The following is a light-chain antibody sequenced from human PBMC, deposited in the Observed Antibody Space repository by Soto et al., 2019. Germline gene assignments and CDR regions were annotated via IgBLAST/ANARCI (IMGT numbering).Light chain of an antibody. CDR2: GAS. CDR3: QHLNTFPMS. J-gene: IGKJ3*01. V-gene: IGKV1-9*01. Sequence: IQLTQSPSSLSASVGDRVTITCGASQGISSFLAWYHQKPGKAPKLLIYGASTLQIGVPSRFSGSGSGTDFTLSIGSLHPEDFATYYCQHLNTFPMSFGPGTKVDIK. CDR1: QGISSF.